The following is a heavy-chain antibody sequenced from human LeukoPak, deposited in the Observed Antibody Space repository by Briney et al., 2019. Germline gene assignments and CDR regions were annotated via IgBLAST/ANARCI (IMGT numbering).Heavy chain of an antibody. J-gene: IGHJ4*02. CDR1: GGSFSGYY. CDR2: INHSGST. D-gene: IGHD3-16*02. CDR3: ASRSSYDYVWGSYRRYYFDY. Sequence: SETLSLTCAVYGGSFSGYYWSWIRQPPGKGLEWIGEINHSGSTNYNPSLKSRVTISVDTSKNQFSLKLSSVTAADTAVYYCASRSSYDYVWGSYRRYYFDYWGQGTLVTVSS. V-gene: IGHV4-34*01.